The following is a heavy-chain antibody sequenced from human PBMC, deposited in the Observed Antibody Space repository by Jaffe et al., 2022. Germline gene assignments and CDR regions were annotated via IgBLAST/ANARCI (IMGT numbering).Heavy chain of an antibody. CDR3: ARKEGWVSEYFQH. Sequence: QVQLVQSGAEVKKPGSSVKVSCKASGGTFSSYTISWVRQAPGQGLEWMGRIIPILGIANYAQKFQGRVTITADKSTSTAYMELSSLRSEDTAVYYCARKEGWVSEYFQHWGQGTLVTVSS. CDR2: IIPILGIA. J-gene: IGHJ1*01. D-gene: IGHD6-13*01. V-gene: IGHV1-69*02. CDR1: GGTFSSYT.